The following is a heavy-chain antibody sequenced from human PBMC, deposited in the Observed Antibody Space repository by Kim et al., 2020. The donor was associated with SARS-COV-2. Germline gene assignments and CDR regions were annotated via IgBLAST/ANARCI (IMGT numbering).Heavy chain of an antibody. CDR2: ISSTTGTK. D-gene: IGHD1-7*01. Sequence: GGSLRLSCAASGFTFSNYAMNWVRQAPGKGLEWFSAISSTTGTKHYIDSVRGRFTISRDNSDNTLYLQMNSLRAEDTAVYYCVKAKDQEGTNYFGIDVWGQGTTVTVSS. V-gene: IGHV3-23*01. CDR3: VKAKDQEGTNYFGIDV. CDR1: GFTFSNYA. J-gene: IGHJ6*02.